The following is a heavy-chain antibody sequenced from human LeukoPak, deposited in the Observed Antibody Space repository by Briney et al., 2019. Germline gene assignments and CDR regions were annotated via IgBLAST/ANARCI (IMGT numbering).Heavy chain of an antibody. D-gene: IGHD2-15*01. CDR3: AIMDATTPGGAFDI. CDR2: ISYDGSNK. V-gene: IGHV3-30-3*01. Sequence: GGSLRLSCEASGFTFKSHAMTWVRQAPGKGLEWVAVISYDGSNKYYADSVKGRFTISRDDSKNTLYLQMNSLRAEDTAVYYCAIMDATTPGGAFDIWGQGTMVTVSS. CDR1: GFTFKSHA. J-gene: IGHJ3*02.